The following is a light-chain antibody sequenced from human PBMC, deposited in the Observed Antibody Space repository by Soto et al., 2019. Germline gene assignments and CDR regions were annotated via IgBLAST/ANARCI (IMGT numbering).Light chain of an antibody. V-gene: IGLV3-9*01. CDR1: NIGSKN. Sequence: SYELTQPLSVSVGRGQTARITWGGNNIGSKNVHWYQQKPGHAPVLVIYRDSNRPSGIPERFSGSNSGNTATLTISRAQAGDEADYYCQVWNSSTYVFGTGTNVTVL. CDR3: QVWNSSTYV. CDR2: RDS. J-gene: IGLJ1*01.